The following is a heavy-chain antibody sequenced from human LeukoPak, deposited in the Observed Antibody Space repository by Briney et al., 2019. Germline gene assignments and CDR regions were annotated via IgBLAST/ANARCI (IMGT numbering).Heavy chain of an antibody. CDR3: ARVRWELRPWRPILFDP. Sequence: GSSVKVSCKASGGTFSSYAISWVRQAPGQGLEWMGWISAYNGNTNYAQKLQGRVTMTTDTSTSTAYMELRSLRSDDTAVYYCARVRWELRPWRPILFDPWGQGTLVTVSS. V-gene: IGHV1-18*01. CDR2: ISAYNGNT. J-gene: IGHJ5*02. D-gene: IGHD1-26*01. CDR1: GGTFSSYA.